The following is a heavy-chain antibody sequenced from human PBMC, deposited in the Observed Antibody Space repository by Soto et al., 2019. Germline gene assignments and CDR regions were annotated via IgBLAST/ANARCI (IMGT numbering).Heavy chain of an antibody. CDR3: AGVKLGSSDWFDP. D-gene: IGHD3-10*01. V-gene: IGHV3-74*01. Sequence: EVQLVESGGDLVQPGGSLRLSCAASGFTFSNYWMHWVRQAPGKGLMWVSRINPDGSRTTYADSVKGRFAISRDNAKNSVYLQMHSLRAEDAAVYYCAGVKLGSSDWFDPWGQGTLVTVSS. J-gene: IGHJ5*02. CDR1: GFTFSNYW. CDR2: INPDGSRT.